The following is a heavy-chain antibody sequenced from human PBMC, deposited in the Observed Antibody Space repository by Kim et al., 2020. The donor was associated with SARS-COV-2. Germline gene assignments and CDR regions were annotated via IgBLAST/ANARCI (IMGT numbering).Heavy chain of an antibody. Sequence: GGSLRLSCAASGFTFSSYEMNWVRQAPGKRLEWVSYISSSGSTIYYADSVKGRFTISRDNAKNSLYLQMNSLRAEDTAVYYCARVLVPYYYDSSGYYPPSDWGQGTLVTVSS. CDR2: ISSSGSTI. V-gene: IGHV3-48*03. D-gene: IGHD3-22*01. CDR1: GFTFSSYE. CDR3: ARVLVPYYYDSSGYYPPSD. J-gene: IGHJ4*02.